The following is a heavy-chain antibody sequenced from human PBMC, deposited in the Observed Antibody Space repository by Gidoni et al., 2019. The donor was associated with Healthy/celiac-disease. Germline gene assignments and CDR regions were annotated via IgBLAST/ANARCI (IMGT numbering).Heavy chain of an antibody. D-gene: IGHD6-6*01. CDR3: AKAIAARPLYFDY. CDR2: ISGSGGST. CDR1: GFTFSSYA. V-gene: IGHV3-23*01. J-gene: IGHJ4*02. Sequence: EVQLLESGGGLVKPGGSLRLSCAASGFTFSSYAMSWVRQAPGKGLEWVSAISGSGGSTYYADSVKGRFTIARDNSKNTLYLQMNSLRAEDTAVYYCAKAIAARPLYFDYWGQGTLVTVSS.